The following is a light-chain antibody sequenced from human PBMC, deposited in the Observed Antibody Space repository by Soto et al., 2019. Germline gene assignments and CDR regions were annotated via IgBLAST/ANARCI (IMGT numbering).Light chain of an antibody. J-gene: IGKJ1*01. Sequence: DIQMTQSPSTLSASVGDRVTITCRASQSISSWLAWYQQKPGKAPKLLIDKASSLESGVPSRFSGGGSGTEFTLTISSLQPADFATYYCQQYSSYSTWTFGQGTKVEIK. CDR1: QSISSW. CDR2: KAS. V-gene: IGKV1-5*03. CDR3: QQYSSYSTWT.